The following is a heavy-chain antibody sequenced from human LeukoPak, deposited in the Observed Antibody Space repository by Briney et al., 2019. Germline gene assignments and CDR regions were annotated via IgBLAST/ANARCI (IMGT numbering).Heavy chain of an antibody. D-gene: IGHD4-23*01. CDR1: GFTFSSFA. J-gene: IGHJ4*02. V-gene: IGHV3-23*01. Sequence: GGSLRLSCAASGFTFSSFAMSWVRQAPGKGLEWVSAISGSGGSTYYADSVKGRFTISRDNAKNSLYLQMNSLRAEDTALYYCARGGSYGGYHSYWGQGTLVTVSS. CDR3: ARGGSYGGYHSY. CDR2: ISGSGGST.